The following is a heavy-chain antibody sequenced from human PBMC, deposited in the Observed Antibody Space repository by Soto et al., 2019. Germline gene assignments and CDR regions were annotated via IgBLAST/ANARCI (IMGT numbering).Heavy chain of an antibody. CDR2: SSDRRTGNT. J-gene: IGHJ4*02. V-gene: IGHV3-23*01. D-gene: IGHD2-21*02. Sequence: GSLRLSCAASGFTFSSYTLNWVRRAPGKGLEWVATSSDRRTGNTHYSDSVRGRFTLSRDYSRNILFLQMDSLRADDTALYYCTTWLTAHFDYWGRGTQVTVSS. CDR3: TTWLTAHFDY. CDR1: GFTFSSYT.